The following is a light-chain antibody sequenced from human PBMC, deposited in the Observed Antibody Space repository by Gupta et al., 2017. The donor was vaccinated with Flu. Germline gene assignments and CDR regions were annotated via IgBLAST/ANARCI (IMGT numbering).Light chain of an antibody. CDR1: SIDVGSYDY. V-gene: IGLV2-14*01. CDR3: SSYTRTSSLGV. J-gene: IGLJ3*02. Sequence: SIDVGSYDYVSWYQIHPGQAPKLLISEVINRPSGGTYRFSGAKSGNTASLIISGVQPEDEAFYYCSSYTRTSSLGVFGGGTKLTVL. CDR2: EVI.